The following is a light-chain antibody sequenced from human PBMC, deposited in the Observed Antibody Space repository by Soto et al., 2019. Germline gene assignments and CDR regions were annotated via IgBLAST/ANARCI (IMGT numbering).Light chain of an antibody. V-gene: IGKV3-15*01. CDR3: QQYNNWPRT. J-gene: IGKJ1*01. CDR1: QSVSTN. CDR2: GAS. Sequence: MTQSPATLSVSPRASATLSCRASQSVSTNLAWYQQKPGQVPRVLIYGASTRAAEIPARFSGSGSGTEFTLTIDSLQSEDFAVYYCQQYNNWPRTFGQGTKVDIK.